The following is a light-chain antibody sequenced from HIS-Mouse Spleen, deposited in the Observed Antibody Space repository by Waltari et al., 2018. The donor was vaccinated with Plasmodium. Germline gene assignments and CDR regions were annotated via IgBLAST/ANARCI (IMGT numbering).Light chain of an antibody. Sequence: QSVLTQPPSASGTPGQRVTISCSGSSSNIGSNTVNWYQQPPGTAPKLLIYSNNQRPSGVPDRCSGSKSGTSASLASSGLQSEDEADYYCAAWDDSLNGVVFGGGTKLTVL. CDR3: AAWDDSLNGVV. J-gene: IGLJ2*01. V-gene: IGLV1-44*01. CDR1: SSNIGSNT. CDR2: SNN.